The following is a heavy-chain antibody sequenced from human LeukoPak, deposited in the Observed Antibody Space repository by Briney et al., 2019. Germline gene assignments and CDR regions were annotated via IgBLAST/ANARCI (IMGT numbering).Heavy chain of an antibody. Sequence: ASVKVSCKASGYTFTGCYMHWVRQAPGRGLEWMGWINPNSGGTNYAQKFQGRVTMTRDTSISTAYMELSRLRSDDTAVYYCASLSPRIVGATIVDYWGQGTLVTVSS. V-gene: IGHV1-2*02. CDR3: ASLSPRIVGATIVDY. CDR1: GYTFTGCY. J-gene: IGHJ4*02. CDR2: INPNSGGT. D-gene: IGHD1-26*01.